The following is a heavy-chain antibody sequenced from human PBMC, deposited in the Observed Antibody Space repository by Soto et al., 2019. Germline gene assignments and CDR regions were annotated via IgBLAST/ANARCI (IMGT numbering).Heavy chain of an antibody. V-gene: IGHV1-3*01. CDR2: INAGKGNT. CDR3: ASAASVYGSTIDD. J-gene: IGHJ1*01. Sequence: QVHLVQSGAEVKKPGASVKISCSASGYSFSTFAFHWVRQAPVQGLERRGWINAGKGNTKYSPNFEGRVTITKDTYATAAYLELSSLTSADTATYFCASAASVYGSTIDDWGQGSLVTVPP. CDR1: GYSFSTFA. D-gene: IGHD3-10*01.